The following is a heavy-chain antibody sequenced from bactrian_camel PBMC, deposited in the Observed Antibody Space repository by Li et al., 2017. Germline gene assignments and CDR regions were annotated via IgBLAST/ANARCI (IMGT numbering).Heavy chain of an antibody. J-gene: IGHJ4*01. CDR2: IDSDDST. CDR3: FTDPPGTDYSSGPY. CDR1: GDRYAKFL. D-gene: IGHD2*01. Sequence: HVQLVESGGGSVQSGGSLRLSCAASGDRYAKFLMGWFRRLPGKEREAAAAIDSDDSTIYADSVKGRFTTSRDNAKNTVYLQMNSLKSEDTALYYCFTDPPGTDYSSGPYWGHGTQVTVS. V-gene: IGHV3S53*01.